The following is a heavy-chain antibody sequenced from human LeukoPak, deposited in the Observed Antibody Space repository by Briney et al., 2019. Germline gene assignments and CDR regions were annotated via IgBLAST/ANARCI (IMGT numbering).Heavy chain of an antibody. D-gene: IGHD2-2*01. J-gene: IGHJ4*02. CDR2: IYPGDSDT. V-gene: IGHV5-51*01. CDR3: ARRHCSSTSCYSDY. Sequence: GESLKISCKDSGYIFSNYWIGWVRQLPGKGLEWMGIIYPGDSDTRYSPSFQGQVTISADKPISTAYLQWSSLKASDTAMYYCARRHCSSTSCYSDYWGQGTLVTVSS. CDR1: GYIFSNYW.